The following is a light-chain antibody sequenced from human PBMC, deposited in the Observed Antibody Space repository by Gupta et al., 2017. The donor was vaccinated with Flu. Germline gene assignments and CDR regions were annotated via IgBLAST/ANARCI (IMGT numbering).Light chain of an antibody. CDR1: QSVRTY. J-gene: IGKJ1*01. CDR3: QQSYDMPRT. Sequence: DIQLTQSPSSLSASVGDSVTITCRSSQSVRTYLNWYQQKSGGAPKLLIYAASNLHNGVPSRFSGSGSGTDFIFTITSLQPEDFATYYCQQSYDMPRTFGQGIKVEIK. V-gene: IGKV1-39*01. CDR2: AAS.